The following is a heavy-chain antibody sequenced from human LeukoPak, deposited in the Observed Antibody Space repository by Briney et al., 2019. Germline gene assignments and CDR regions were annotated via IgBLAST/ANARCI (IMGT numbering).Heavy chain of an antibody. CDR1: GFTFSNYA. D-gene: IGHD3-10*01. CDR3: ARAPGTYYDY. Sequence: PGGSLRLFCGASGFTFSNYAVHWVRQAPGKGLEYVSAISSNGGSTYYANSVKGRFTISRDNSKNTLYLQMGSLRAEDMAVYYCARAPGTYYDYWGQGTLVTVSS. J-gene: IGHJ4*02. CDR2: ISSNGGST. V-gene: IGHV3-64*01.